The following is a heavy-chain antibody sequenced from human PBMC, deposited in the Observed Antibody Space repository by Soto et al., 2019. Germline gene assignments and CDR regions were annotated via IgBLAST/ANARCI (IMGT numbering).Heavy chain of an antibody. J-gene: IGHJ4*02. D-gene: IGHD1-7*01. CDR3: ARGRLVAGTVDS. CDR2: MNPTTGST. V-gene: IGHV1-8*01. CDR1: GYTFTSYD. Sequence: QVKLVQSGAEVKKPGASVKVACKASGYTFTSYDIKWVRQATGQGLEWMGWMNPTTGSTGFAQKFQGRVTMISNTSISAAYLELSRLTSEDTAVYYCARGRLVAGTVDSWGQGTLVTVSS.